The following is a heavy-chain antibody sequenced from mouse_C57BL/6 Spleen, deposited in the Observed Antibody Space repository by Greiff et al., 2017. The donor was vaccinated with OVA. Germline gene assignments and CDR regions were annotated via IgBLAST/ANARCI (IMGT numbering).Heavy chain of an antibody. CDR2: IHPNSGST. Sequence: QVQLQQPGAELVKPGASVKLSCKASGYTFTSYWMHWVKQRPGQGLEWIGMIHPNSGSTNYNEKFQSKATLTVDKSSSTAYMQLSSLTSEDSAVYYCAREWSYDGYYFAYWGQGTLVTVSA. CDR1: GYTFTSYW. V-gene: IGHV1-64*01. D-gene: IGHD2-3*01. J-gene: IGHJ3*01. CDR3: AREWSYDGYYFAY.